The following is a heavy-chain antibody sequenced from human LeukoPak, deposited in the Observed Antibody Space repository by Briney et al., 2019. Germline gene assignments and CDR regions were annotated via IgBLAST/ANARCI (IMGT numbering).Heavy chain of an antibody. Sequence: GGSLRLSCAASRFTFRSYGMHWVRQAPGKGLEWVAVISYDGSNKYYADSVKGRFTISRDNSKNTLYLQMNSLRAEDTAVYYCATEDSSPFDYWGQGTLVTVSS. J-gene: IGHJ4*02. D-gene: IGHD6-19*01. V-gene: IGHV3-30*03. CDR1: RFTFRSYG. CDR3: ATEDSSPFDY. CDR2: ISYDGSNK.